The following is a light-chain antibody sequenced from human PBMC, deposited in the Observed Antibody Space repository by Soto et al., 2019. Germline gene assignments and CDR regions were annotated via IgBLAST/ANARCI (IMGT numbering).Light chain of an antibody. Sequence: DLQMTQSPSSLSASVGDRVTITCRASQGITTYLAWYQQKPGKVPKLLIYTASTLQSGVPSRFSGSGSGTDFTLTISSLQPEDVATYYCHNYNSAPLTFGGGTKVEI. V-gene: IGKV1-27*01. CDR3: HNYNSAPLT. J-gene: IGKJ4*01. CDR1: QGITTY. CDR2: TAS.